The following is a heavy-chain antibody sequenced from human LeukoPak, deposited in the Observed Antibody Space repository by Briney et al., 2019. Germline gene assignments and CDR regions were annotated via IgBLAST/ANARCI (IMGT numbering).Heavy chain of an antibody. CDR1: GYTFTSYD. CDR2: MNPNSGNT. CDR3: ARDSLLDY. D-gene: IGHD5/OR15-5a*01. J-gene: IGHJ4*02. V-gene: IGHV1-8*01. Sequence: GASVKVSCKASGYTFTSYDINWVRQATGQGLEWMGWMNPNSGNTGYAQKFQGRVTITADESTSTAYMELSSLRSEDTAVYYCARDSLLDYWGQGILVTVSS.